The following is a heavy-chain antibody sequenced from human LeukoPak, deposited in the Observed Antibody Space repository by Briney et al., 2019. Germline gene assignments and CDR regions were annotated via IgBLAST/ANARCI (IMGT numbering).Heavy chain of an antibody. D-gene: IGHD3-10*01. Sequence: SETLSLTCAVSGYSISSGYYWGWIRQSPGKGLEWIGRIDRSGNTYYNPPLKSRVAISVDTSSNQFSLRLTSVTAADTAVYYCAGMDDYFGSGNYYNVINYYYMDVWGKGTTVTVS. CDR3: AGMDDYFGSGNYYNVINYYYMDV. CDR1: GYSISSGYY. CDR2: IDRSGNT. V-gene: IGHV4-38-2*01. J-gene: IGHJ6*03.